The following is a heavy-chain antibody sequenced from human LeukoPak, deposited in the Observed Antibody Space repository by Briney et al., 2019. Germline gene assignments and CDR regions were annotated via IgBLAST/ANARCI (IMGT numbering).Heavy chain of an antibody. CDR1: GGSFSGYY. V-gene: IGHV4-34*01. CDR2: INHSGST. J-gene: IGHJ5*02. Sequence: SETLSLTCAVYGGSFSGYYWSWIRQPPGKGLEWIGEINHSGSTNYNPSLKSRVTISVDTSKNQLSLKLSSVTAADTAVYYCARVGYHYYDSSGYYRNWFDPWGQGTLVTVSS. D-gene: IGHD3-22*01. CDR3: ARVGYHYYDSSGYYRNWFDP.